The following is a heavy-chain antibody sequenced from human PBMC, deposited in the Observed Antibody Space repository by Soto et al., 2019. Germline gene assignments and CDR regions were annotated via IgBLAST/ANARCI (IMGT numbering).Heavy chain of an antibody. Sequence: GASVKVSCKASGYTFSGYSMFWVRQAPGQRLEWMGWINTGNGDTFYSHKFQGRVTITRDTSASTAYMELTSLRSEDTAVYYCARGGTSPRYGMDVWGPXTTVTASS. CDR2: INTGNGDT. CDR3: ARGGTSPRYGMDV. J-gene: IGHJ6*02. V-gene: IGHV1-3*04. D-gene: IGHD3-16*01. CDR1: GYTFSGYS.